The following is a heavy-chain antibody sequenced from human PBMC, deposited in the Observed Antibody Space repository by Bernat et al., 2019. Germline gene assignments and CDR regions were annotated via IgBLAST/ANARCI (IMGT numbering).Heavy chain of an antibody. CDR2: ISYDGSNK. V-gene: IGHV3-30*18. D-gene: IGHD6-19*01. CDR1: GFTFSSYG. Sequence: QVQLVESGGGMVQPGRSLRLSCAASGFTFSSYGMHWVRQAPGKGLEWVAVISYDGSNKYYADSVKGRFTISRDNSKNTLYLQMNSLRAEDTAVYYCAKEGLVRGEFDYWGQGTLVTVSS. J-gene: IGHJ4*02. CDR3: AKEGLVRGEFDY.